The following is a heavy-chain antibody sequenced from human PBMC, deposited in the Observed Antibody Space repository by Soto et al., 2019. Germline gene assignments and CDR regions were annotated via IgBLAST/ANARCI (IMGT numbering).Heavy chain of an antibody. CDR1: GYTFTTYG. Sequence: QVQLVQSGAEVKKPGASVKVSCKASGYTFTTYGISWVRQAPGQGLEWMEWISAYNGNTNYAQKLQGRVTMTTDTSTSTAYMELRSLRSDDTAVYYCARDLLYSSSWQPAYDHWGQGTLVTVSS. CDR3: ARDLLYSSSWQPAYDH. D-gene: IGHD6-13*01. CDR2: ISAYNGNT. J-gene: IGHJ4*02. V-gene: IGHV1-18*01.